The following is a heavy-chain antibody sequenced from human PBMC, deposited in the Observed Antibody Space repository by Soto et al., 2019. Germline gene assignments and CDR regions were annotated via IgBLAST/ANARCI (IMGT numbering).Heavy chain of an antibody. CDR3: ARDATYYDFWSGYPYKHYYYYGMDV. Sequence: SETLSLTCTVSGGSISSYYWSWIRQPPGKGLEWIGYIYYSGSTNYNPSLKSRVTISVDTSKNQFSLKLSSVTAADTAVYYCARDATYYDFWSGYPYKHYYYYGMDVWGQGTTVTASS. V-gene: IGHV4-59*01. D-gene: IGHD3-3*01. J-gene: IGHJ6*02. CDR2: IYYSGST. CDR1: GGSISSYY.